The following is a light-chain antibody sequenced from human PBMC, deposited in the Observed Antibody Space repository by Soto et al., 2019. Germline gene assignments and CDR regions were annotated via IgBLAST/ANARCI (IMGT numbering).Light chain of an antibody. CDR2: DVS. CDR3: SSYAGSNSVV. CDR1: NTDVGGYNY. Sequence: QSALTQPASVSGSPGQSITVSCTGTNTDVGGYNYVSWYQQHPGKAPKLMIYDVSTRPSGVPDRFSGSKSGNTASLTISGLQAEDEADYYCSSYAGSNSVVFGGGTKLTVL. J-gene: IGLJ2*01. V-gene: IGLV2-11*01.